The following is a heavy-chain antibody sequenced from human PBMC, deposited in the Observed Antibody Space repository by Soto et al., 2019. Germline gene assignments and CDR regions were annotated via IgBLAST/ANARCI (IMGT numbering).Heavy chain of an antibody. Sequence: QVQLVQSGPEVKKPGASVKVSCKASGYSFTSYGVSWVRQAPGQGLEWMGWISANSGNTDYAQKFRGRVTMTTETSPSTAYMDLRSLRSDDTAVYYCVRDPQRNDYWGQGTLVTVSS. CDR2: ISANSGNT. CDR1: GYSFTSYG. CDR3: VRDPQRNDY. J-gene: IGHJ4*02. V-gene: IGHV1-18*04. D-gene: IGHD6-25*01.